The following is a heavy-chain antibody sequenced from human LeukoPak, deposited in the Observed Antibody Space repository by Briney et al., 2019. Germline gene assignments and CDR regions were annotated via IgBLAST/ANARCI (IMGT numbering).Heavy chain of an antibody. J-gene: IGHJ4*02. Sequence: SETLSLTCTVSGGSVTSFYWSWIRQPAGQRLEFMGRIYTSGITNYNPSLKSRVTMSVDTSKNQFSLRLSSVTAADTAMYYCARVDYDSSGYYYGYFDSWGQGTLVTVSS. CDR3: ARVDYDSSGYYYGYFDS. CDR1: GGSVTSFY. V-gene: IGHV4-4*07. D-gene: IGHD3-22*01. CDR2: IYTSGIT.